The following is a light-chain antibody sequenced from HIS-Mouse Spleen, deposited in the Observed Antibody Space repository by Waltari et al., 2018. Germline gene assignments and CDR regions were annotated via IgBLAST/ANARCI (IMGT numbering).Light chain of an antibody. J-gene: IGLJ3*02. CDR2: EVS. CDR3: SSYTSSSTKGV. CDR1: SSDVGGYNY. V-gene: IGLV2-14*01. Sequence: QSALTQPASVSGSPGQSITISCTGTSSDVGGYNYVSWYQPHPGKAPKLMIYEVSNRPSGVSNRFSGSKSGNTASLTISGLQAEDEADYYCSSYTSSSTKGVFGGGTKLTVL.